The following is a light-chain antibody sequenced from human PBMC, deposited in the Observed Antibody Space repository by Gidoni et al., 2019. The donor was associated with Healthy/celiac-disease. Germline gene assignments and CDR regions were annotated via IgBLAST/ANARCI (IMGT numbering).Light chain of an antibody. CDR2: EVS. J-gene: IGLJ3*02. CDR1: SSDVGGYNY. V-gene: IGLV2-14*01. Sequence: QSALTHPASVSGSPRQALTISCTGTSSDVGGYNYDSWYQQHPGKAPKLMIYEVSNRPSGVSKRFSGSKSGNTASLTISGSQAEDEADYYCSSYTSSSTRVFGGGTKLTVL. CDR3: SSYTSSSTRV.